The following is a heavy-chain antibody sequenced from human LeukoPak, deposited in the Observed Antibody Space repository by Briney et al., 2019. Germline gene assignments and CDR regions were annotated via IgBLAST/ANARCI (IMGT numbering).Heavy chain of an antibody. J-gene: IGHJ5*02. CDR2: ISSSSSYI. CDR1: GFTFSSYS. CDR3: ARSRIAAAGRGFDP. Sequence: GGSLRLSCAASGFTFSSYSMNWVRQAPGKGLEWVSSISSSSSYIYYADSVKGRFTISRDNAKNSLYLQMNSLRAEDTAVYYCARSRIAAAGRGFDPWGQGTLVTVSS. V-gene: IGHV3-21*01. D-gene: IGHD6-13*01.